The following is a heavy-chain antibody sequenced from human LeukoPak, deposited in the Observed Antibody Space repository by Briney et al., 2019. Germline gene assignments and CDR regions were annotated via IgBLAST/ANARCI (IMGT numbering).Heavy chain of an antibody. CDR3: AKGGSSTSNQYMDV. D-gene: IGHD2-2*01. CDR1: GFTVSSNY. Sequence: GGSLRLSCAASGFTVSSNYMSWVRQAPGKGLEWVSVISGSGGNTDYADSVKGRFTISRDNSKNTLSLQMNSLRADDTAVYYCAKGGSSTSNQYMDVWGKGTTVIVSS. CDR2: ISGSGGNT. J-gene: IGHJ6*03. V-gene: IGHV3-23*01.